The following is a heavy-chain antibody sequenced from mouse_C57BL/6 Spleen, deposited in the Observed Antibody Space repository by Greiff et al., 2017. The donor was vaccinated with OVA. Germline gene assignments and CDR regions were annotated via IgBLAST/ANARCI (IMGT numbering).Heavy chain of an antibody. J-gene: IGHJ3*01. CDR1: GYTFTSYW. CDR3: ASQYYGSSAWFAY. CDR2: IDPSDSET. V-gene: IGHV1-52*01. Sequence: QVHVKQPGAELVRPGSSVKLSCKASGYTFTSYWMHWVQQRPIQGLEWIGNIDPSDSETHYNQKFKDKATLTVDKSSSTAYMQLSSLTSEDSAVYYCASQYYGSSAWFAYWGQGTLVTVSA. D-gene: IGHD1-1*01.